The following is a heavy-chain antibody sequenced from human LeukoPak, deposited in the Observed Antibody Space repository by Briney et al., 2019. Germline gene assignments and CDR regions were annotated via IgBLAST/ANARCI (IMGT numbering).Heavy chain of an antibody. Sequence: GGSLRLSCAASGFPFSSYSMNWVRQAPGRGLEWVSYISISSSTIYYADSVKGRFTISRDNAKNSLYLQMNSLRAEDTAVYYCARGLGGYDAFDIWGQGTMVTVSS. CDR2: ISISSSTI. V-gene: IGHV3-48*01. CDR3: ARGLGGYDAFDI. CDR1: GFPFSSYS. J-gene: IGHJ3*02. D-gene: IGHD5-18*01.